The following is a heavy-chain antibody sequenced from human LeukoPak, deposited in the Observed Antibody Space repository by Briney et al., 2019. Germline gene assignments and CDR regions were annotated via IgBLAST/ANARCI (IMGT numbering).Heavy chain of an antibody. Sequence: SQTLSLTCAISGDSVSSNSVAWNWIRQSPSRGLEWLGRTYYRSKWYNDFAVSMKSRITINPDTSKNQFSLQLNSVTPEDTAVYYCARVKWRGPISSGWLDYWGQGTLVTVSS. CDR3: ARVKWRGPISSGWLDY. CDR1: GDSVSSNSVA. D-gene: IGHD6-19*01. CDR2: TYYRSKWYN. V-gene: IGHV6-1*01. J-gene: IGHJ4*02.